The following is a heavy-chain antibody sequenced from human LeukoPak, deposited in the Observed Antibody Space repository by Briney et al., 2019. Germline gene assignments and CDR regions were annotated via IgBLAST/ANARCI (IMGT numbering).Heavy chain of an antibody. Sequence: PGGSLRLSCAASGLTFSNYAMIWVRQAPGKGLERVSAISDRGGSTYYADSAKGRFTISRDNSKNTLSLQMSSLRSEDTAVYYCAKDFGVVVTAIPSYWGQGTLVTVSS. CDR3: AKDFGVVVTAIPSY. D-gene: IGHD2-21*02. CDR1: GLTFSNYA. CDR2: ISDRGGST. V-gene: IGHV3-23*01. J-gene: IGHJ4*02.